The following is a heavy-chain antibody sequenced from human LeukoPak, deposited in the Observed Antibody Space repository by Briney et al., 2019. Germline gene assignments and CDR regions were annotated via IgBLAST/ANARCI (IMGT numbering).Heavy chain of an antibody. CDR2: ISSSSSSYI. D-gene: IGHD5-12*01. J-gene: IGHJ4*02. V-gene: IGHV3-21*01. CDR1: GFTFSSYS. CDR3: AREGYSGYDWPGY. Sequence: GGSLRLSCAASGFTFSSYSMNWVRQAPGKGLEWVSSISSSSSSYIYYADSVKGRFTISRDNAKNSLYLQMNSLRAEDTAVYYCAREGYSGYDWPGYWGQGTLVTVSS.